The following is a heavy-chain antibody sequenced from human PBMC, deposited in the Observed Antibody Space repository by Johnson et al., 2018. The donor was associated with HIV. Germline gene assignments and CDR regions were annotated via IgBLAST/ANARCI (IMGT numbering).Heavy chain of an antibody. Sequence: QVLLVESGGGVVQPGRSLRLSCAASGFTFSSYAMHWVRQAPGKGLEWVAVISYDGSNKYYADSVKGRFTISRDNAKNSLYLQMNSLRAEDTAVYYCARGEDSSSWSVGAFDIWGQGTMVTVSS. V-gene: IGHV3-30-3*01. CDR2: ISYDGSNK. D-gene: IGHD6-13*01. J-gene: IGHJ3*02. CDR3: ARGEDSSSWSVGAFDI. CDR1: GFTFSSYA.